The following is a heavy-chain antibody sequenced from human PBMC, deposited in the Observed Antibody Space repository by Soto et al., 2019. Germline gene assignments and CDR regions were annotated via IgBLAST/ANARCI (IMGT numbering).Heavy chain of an antibody. V-gene: IGHV1-69*01. CDR3: ARDPRSITGTTSAEDFQH. CDR1: GGTFSGYA. D-gene: IGHD1-20*01. J-gene: IGHJ1*01. CDR2: IIPIFGIT. Sequence: QAQLMQSGAEVKEPGSSVKVSCKASGGTFSGYAISWVRQAPGQGLEWLGGIIPIFGITNYAQKFQNRLTIAADESSATVDMAVRSLTAKDAAIYYCARDPRSITGTTSAEDFQHWGQGTLVSVS.